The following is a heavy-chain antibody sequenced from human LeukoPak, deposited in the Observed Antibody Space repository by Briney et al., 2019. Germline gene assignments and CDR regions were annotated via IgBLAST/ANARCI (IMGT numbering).Heavy chain of an antibody. CDR3: ARADYDSSGYYYPFDY. CDR2: INHSGST. Sequence: SETLSLTCAVYGGSFSGYYWSWIRQPPGKGLEWIGEINHSGSTNYNPSLKSRVTISVDTSKNQFSLKLSSVTAADTAVYHCARADYDSSGYYYPFDYWGQGTLVTVSS. J-gene: IGHJ4*02. V-gene: IGHV4-34*01. CDR1: GGSFSGYY. D-gene: IGHD3-22*01.